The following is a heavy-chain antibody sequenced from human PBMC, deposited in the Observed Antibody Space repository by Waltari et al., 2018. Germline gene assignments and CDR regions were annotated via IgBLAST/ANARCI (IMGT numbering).Heavy chain of an antibody. CDR2: INHSGST. J-gene: IGHJ4*02. D-gene: IGHD6-13*01. V-gene: IGHV4-34*01. CDR1: GGSLRGYY. Sequence: QVQLQQWCAGLLKPSDTLSLTCAVYGGSLRGYYWSWIRQPPGKGLEWIGEINHSGSTNYNPSLKSRVTISVDTSKNQFSLKLSSVTAADTAVYYCARRAGYSSSPRYYLWGQGTLVTVSS. CDR3: ARRAGYSSSPRYYL.